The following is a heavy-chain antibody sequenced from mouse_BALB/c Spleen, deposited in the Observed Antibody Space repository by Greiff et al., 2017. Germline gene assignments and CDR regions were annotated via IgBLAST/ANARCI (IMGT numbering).Heavy chain of an antibody. CDR3: ARDLGYYGSSYYFDY. D-gene: IGHD1-1*01. CDR1: GFSLTSYG. J-gene: IGHJ2*01. Sequence: VQLVESGPGLLAPSQSLSITCTVSGFSLTSYGVHWVRQPPGKGLEWLGVIWAGGSTNYNSALMSRLSISKDNSKSQVFLKMNSLQTDDTAMYYCARDLGYYGSSYYFDYWGQGTTLTVSS. CDR2: IWAGGST. V-gene: IGHV2-9*02.